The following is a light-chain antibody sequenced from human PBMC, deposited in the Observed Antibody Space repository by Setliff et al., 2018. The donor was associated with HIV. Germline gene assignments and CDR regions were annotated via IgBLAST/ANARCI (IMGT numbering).Light chain of an antibody. CDR3: SSYAGSSTPYV. J-gene: IGLJ1*01. CDR2: DVT. Sequence: QSALTQPASVSGSPGQSITISCTGSSSDVGGYDYVSWYQQHPDKAPKLIIFDVTDRPSGVSNRFSASKSGNTASLTISGLQAEDEADYYCSSYAGSSTPYVFGSGTKVTVL. V-gene: IGLV2-14*03. CDR1: SSDVGGYDY.